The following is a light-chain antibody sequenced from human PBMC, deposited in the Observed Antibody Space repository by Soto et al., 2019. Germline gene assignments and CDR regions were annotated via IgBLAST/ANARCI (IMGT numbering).Light chain of an antibody. V-gene: IGKV4-1*01. CDR3: QQYYSSPPYT. CDR2: WAS. Sequence: DIVMTQSPDSLAVSLGERATINCKSTQSVLYSPNNNNYLAWYQQKPGQTPKLLIYWASTRESGVPDRFSGSGSGTDFTLTISSLQAEDVAVYYCQQYYSSPPYTFGQGTKLEIK. J-gene: IGKJ2*01. CDR1: QSVLYSPNNNNY.